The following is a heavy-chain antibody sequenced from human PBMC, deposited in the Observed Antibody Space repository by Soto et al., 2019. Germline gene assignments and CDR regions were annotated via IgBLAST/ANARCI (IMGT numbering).Heavy chain of an antibody. V-gene: IGHV4-61*01. D-gene: IGHD3-10*01. Sequence: PSETLSLTCTVSGGSVSSGSYYWSWIRQPPGKGLEWIGYIYYSGNTNYNPSLKSRVTISVDTSKNQFSLKLTSVTAADTAVYYCAREWFGELFGDKTYYYYYYGMDVWGQGTTVTVSS. J-gene: IGHJ6*02. CDR1: GGSVSSGSYY. CDR2: IYYSGNT. CDR3: AREWFGELFGDKTYYYYYYGMDV.